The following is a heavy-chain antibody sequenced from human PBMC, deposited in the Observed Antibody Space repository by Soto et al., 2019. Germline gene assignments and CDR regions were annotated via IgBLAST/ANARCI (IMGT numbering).Heavy chain of an antibody. CDR2: IYYSGST. V-gene: IGHV4-31*03. CDR1: GGSISSGGYY. CDR3: ARERTAGYSYGLDY. J-gene: IGHJ4*02. Sequence: SETLSLTCTVSGGSISSGGYYWSWIRQHPGKGLEWIGYIYYSGSTYYNPSLKSRVTISVDTSKNQFSLKLSSVTAADTAVYYCARERTAGYSYGLDYWGQGTLVTVSS. D-gene: IGHD5-18*01.